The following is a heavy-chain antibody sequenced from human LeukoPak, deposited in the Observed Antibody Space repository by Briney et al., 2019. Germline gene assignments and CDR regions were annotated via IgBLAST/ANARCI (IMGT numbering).Heavy chain of an antibody. CDR3: ARFRYYYYYMDV. CDR1: GYTFTSYG. Sequence: GASVKVSCKASGYTFTSYGISWVRQAPGQGLEWMGWISTYIGNTSYAQKFQGRVTMTRNTSISTAYMELSSLRSEDTAVYYCARFRYYYYYMDVWGKGTTVTISS. V-gene: IGHV1-8*02. J-gene: IGHJ6*03. D-gene: IGHD3-10*01. CDR2: ISTYIGNT.